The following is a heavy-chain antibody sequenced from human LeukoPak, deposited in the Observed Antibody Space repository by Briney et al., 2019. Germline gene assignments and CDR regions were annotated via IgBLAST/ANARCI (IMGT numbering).Heavy chain of an antibody. Sequence: GGSLRLSCAASGFTFSSYSMNWVRQAPGKGLEWVSSISSSSSYIYYADSVKGRFTISRDNAKNSLYLQMNSLRAEDTAVYYCATGELLAGTFDYWGQGTLVTVSS. CDR1: GFTFSSYS. D-gene: IGHD1-26*01. J-gene: IGHJ4*02. CDR2: ISSSSSYI. V-gene: IGHV3-21*01. CDR3: ATGELLAGTFDY.